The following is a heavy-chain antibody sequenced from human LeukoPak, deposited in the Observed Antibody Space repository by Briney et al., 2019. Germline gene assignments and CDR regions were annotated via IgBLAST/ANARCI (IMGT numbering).Heavy chain of an antibody. V-gene: IGHV4-34*01. CDR1: GGSFSGYY. J-gene: IGHJ6*02. CDR3: AGSIAAHYYGMDV. D-gene: IGHD6-6*01. CDR2: INHSGST. Sequence: PSETLSLTCAVYGGSFSGYYWSWIRQPPGKGLEWIGEINHSGSTNYNPSLKSRVTISVDTSKNQFSLKLSSVTAADTAVYYCAGSIAAHYYGMDVWGQGTTVTVSS.